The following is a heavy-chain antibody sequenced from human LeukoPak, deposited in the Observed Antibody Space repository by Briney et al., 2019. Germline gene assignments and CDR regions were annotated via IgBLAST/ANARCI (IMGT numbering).Heavy chain of an antibody. CDR1: GFACSPFS. CDR3: VRENSSRCSS. D-gene: IGHD6-13*01. J-gene: IGHJ5*01. Sequence: GGSPCPSCAASGFACSPFSTKGVCQAPGKGPEWVSRINSDGSVTSYADSVKGRFTVSRDNAKNTLHLHMNSLRAEDTAVYFCVRENSSRCSSWG. V-gene: IGHV3-74*01. CDR2: INSDGSVT.